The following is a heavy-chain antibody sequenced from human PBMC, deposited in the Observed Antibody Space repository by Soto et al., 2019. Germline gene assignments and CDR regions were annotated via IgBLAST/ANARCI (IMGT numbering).Heavy chain of an antibody. CDR3: ARDLGDPIFDY. V-gene: IGHV3-53*01. CDR1: GFTVSSNY. J-gene: IGHJ4*02. CDR2: IYSGGST. D-gene: IGHD2-21*02. Sequence: GGSLRLSCAASGFTVSSNYMSWVRQAPGKGLEWVSVIYSGGSTYYADSVKGRFTISRDNSKNTLYLQMNSLRAEDTAVYYCARDLGDPIFDYWGQGTLAPVSS.